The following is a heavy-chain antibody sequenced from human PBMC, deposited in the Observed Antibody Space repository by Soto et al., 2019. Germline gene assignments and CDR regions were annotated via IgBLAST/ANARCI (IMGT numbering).Heavy chain of an antibody. D-gene: IGHD5-18*01. V-gene: IGHV2-5*02. CDR3: AHSHSYGYGGAFDI. CDR2: IYWDDDK. J-gene: IGHJ3*02. Sequence: QITLKESGPTLVKPTQTLTLTCTFSGFSLSTSGVGVGWIRQPPGKALEWLALIYWDDDKRYSPSLKSRLTITKDTSKNQVVLTITNMDPVDTATYYCAHSHSYGYGGAFDIWGQGTMVTVSS. CDR1: GFSLSTSGVG.